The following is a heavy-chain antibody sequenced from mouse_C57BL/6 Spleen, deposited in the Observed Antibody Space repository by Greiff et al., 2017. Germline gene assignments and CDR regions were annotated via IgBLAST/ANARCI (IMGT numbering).Heavy chain of an antibody. V-gene: IGHV6-3*01. Sequence: EVKLMESGGGLVQPGGSMKLSCVASGFTFSNYWMNWVRQSPEKGLEWVAQIRLKSDNYATHYAESVKGRFTISRDDSKSSVYLQMNNLRAEDTGIYYCTAYGNYPYYFDYWGQGTTLTVSS. D-gene: IGHD2-1*01. CDR1: GFTFSNYW. CDR3: TAYGNYPYYFDY. J-gene: IGHJ2*01. CDR2: IRLKSDNYAT.